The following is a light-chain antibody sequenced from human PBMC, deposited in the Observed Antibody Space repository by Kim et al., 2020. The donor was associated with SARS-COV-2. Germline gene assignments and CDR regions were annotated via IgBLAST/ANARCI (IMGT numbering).Light chain of an antibody. CDR3: QSYDKLLNGLYV. V-gene: IGLV1-40*01. CDR1: SSTRGAHG. Sequence: MATTSCRGGSSTRGAHGVHWYQQLPGTAPKLLIYGNDNRPSGVPDRFSGSKSGTSAFLAITGLQTEDEADYYCQSYDKLLNGLYVFGTGTKVTVL. J-gene: IGLJ1*01. CDR2: GND.